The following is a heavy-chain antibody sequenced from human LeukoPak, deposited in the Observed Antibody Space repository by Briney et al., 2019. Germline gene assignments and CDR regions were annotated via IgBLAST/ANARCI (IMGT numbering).Heavy chain of an antibody. V-gene: IGHV5-51*01. Sequence: GESLQISCKGSGYSFTSYWIGWVRQMPGKGLEWMGIIYPGDSDTRYSPSFQGQVTISADTSTRTAYLQWSSLKASDTAMYYCASTRYFYDSRGYDYWGQGTLVTVSS. D-gene: IGHD3-22*01. CDR2: IYPGDSDT. CDR3: ASTRYFYDSRGYDY. J-gene: IGHJ4*02. CDR1: GYSFTSYW.